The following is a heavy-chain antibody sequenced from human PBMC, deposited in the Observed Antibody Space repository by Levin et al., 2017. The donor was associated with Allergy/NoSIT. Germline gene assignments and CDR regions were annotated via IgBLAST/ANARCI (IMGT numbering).Heavy chain of an antibody. J-gene: IGHJ4*02. D-gene: IGHD6-19*01. CDR2: ISGSGGST. CDR3: AKFMGIAVAGPATY. V-gene: IGHV3-23*01. CDR1: GFTFSSYA. Sequence: GGSLRLSCAASGFTFSSYAMSWVRQAPGKGLEWVSAISGSGGSTYYADSVKGRFTISRDNSKNTLYLQMNSLRAEDTAVYYCAKFMGIAVAGPATYWGQGTLVTVSS.